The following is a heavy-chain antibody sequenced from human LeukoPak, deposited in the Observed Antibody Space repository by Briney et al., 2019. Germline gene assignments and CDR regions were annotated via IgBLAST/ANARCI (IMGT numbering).Heavy chain of an antibody. CDR2: IYSSGAT. CDR1: GGSISSYY. CDR3: ARDLAD. Sequence: KRSETLSLTCTVSGGSISSYYWSWIRQPAGKGLEWIGRIYSSGATNHNPSLKSRVTMSIDTSKNQVSLKLSSVTAADTAIYYCARDLADWGQGALVTVSS. V-gene: IGHV4-4*07. J-gene: IGHJ4*02.